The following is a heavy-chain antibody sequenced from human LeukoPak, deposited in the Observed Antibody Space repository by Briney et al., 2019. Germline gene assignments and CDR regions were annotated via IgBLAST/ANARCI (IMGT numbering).Heavy chain of an antibody. CDR2: IYYLGST. CDR3: ARDRPGSYWYFDL. V-gene: IGHV4-59*01. CDR1: GGSISSYY. D-gene: IGHD3-10*01. Sequence: SETLSLTCTVSGGSISSYYWSWIRQPPGKGLEWVGHIYYLGSTKYNPSLKSRVTISIDTSKNYFSLKLNSVIAADTAVYYCARDRPGSYWYFDLWGRGTLVTVSS. J-gene: IGHJ2*01.